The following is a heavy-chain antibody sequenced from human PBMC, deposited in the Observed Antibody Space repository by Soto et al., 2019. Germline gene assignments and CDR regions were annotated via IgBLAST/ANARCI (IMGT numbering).Heavy chain of an antibody. J-gene: IGHJ4*02. CDR1: WFTFSIYG. D-gene: IGHD3-22*01. CDR3: ARDLGYYASDGYFDY. CDR2: ISSSGSII. Sequence: GGSRILSRAAPWFTFSIYGMVLIRQAEGKGLEWVSYISSSGSIIYYADSVKGRFTISRDNAKNSLYLQLNSLRAEDTAVYYCARDLGYYASDGYFDYWGQGTLVTGSS. V-gene: IGHV3-11*01.